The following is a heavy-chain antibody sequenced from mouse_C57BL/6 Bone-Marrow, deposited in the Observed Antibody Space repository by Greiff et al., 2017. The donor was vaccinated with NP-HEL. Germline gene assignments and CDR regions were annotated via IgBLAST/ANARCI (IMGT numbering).Heavy chain of an antibody. J-gene: IGHJ3*01. D-gene: IGHD1-1*01. CDR2: IWSGGST. Sequence: VHLVESGPGLVQPSQCLSITCTVSGFSLTSYGVHWVRQSPGKGLEWLGVIWSGGSTDYNAAFISRLSISKDNSKSQVFFKMNSLQADDTAIYYCARTYYYGSSLAWFAYWGQGTLVTVSA. CDR1: GFSLTSYG. V-gene: IGHV2-2*01. CDR3: ARTYYYGSSLAWFAY.